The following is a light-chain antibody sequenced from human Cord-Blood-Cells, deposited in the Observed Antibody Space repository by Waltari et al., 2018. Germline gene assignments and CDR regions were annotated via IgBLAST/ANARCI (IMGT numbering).Light chain of an antibody. Sequence: EIVLTQSPATLSLSPGERATLSFRASQSVSTYLAWYQQKPGQAPRLLIYDASKRATGSPARVSGSGSGTDFTLTISSLEPEDFAVYYCQQRSNWPPTFGPVTKVDIK. CDR1: QSVSTY. CDR2: DAS. J-gene: IGKJ3*01. CDR3: QQRSNWPPT. V-gene: IGKV3-11*01.